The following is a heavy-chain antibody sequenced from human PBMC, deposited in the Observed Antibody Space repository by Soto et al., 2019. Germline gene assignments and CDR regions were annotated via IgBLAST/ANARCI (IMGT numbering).Heavy chain of an antibody. CDR2: IIPIFGTA. V-gene: IGHV1-69*13. D-gene: IGHD3-3*01. CDR3: ARGSFTIFGVVIYYYGMDV. CDR1: GGTFSSYA. J-gene: IGHJ6*02. Sequence: GASVKVSCKASGGTFSSYAISWVRQAPGQGLEWMGGIIPIFGTANYAQKFQGRVTITADESTSTAYMELSSLRSEDTAVYYCARGSFTIFGVVIYYYGMDVWGQGTTVTVSS.